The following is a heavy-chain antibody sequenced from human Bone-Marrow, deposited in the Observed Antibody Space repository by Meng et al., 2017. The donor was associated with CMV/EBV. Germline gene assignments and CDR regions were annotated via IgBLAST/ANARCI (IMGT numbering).Heavy chain of an antibody. CDR2: ISNNGGSI. CDR3: AKDRIFGEVGYFDY. D-gene: IGHD3-3*02. V-gene: IGHV3-21*01. CDR1: GFTFSSYS. Sequence: GESLKISCAASGFTFSSYSMNWVRQAPGKGLEWVSSISNNGGSIQYSDSVKGRFTISRDNSKNTLYLQMNSLRAEDTAVYYCAKDRIFGEVGYFDYWGQGTLVTVSS. J-gene: IGHJ4*02.